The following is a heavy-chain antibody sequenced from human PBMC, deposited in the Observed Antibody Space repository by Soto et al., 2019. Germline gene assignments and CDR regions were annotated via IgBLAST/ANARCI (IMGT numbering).Heavy chain of an antibody. CDR2: IIPVFGTA. Sequence: QVQLVQSGAEVKKPGSSVKVSCKASGGVFRNYAINWVRQAPGQGLEWMGGIIPVFGTADYPQKFQGRVTITADESTTTAYMELTSLKTEDRGVYFCARDRWGSYSFDSWGQGTLVTVAS. J-gene: IGHJ5*01. CDR1: GGVFRNYA. D-gene: IGHD1-26*01. CDR3: ARDRWGSYSFDS. V-gene: IGHV1-69*01.